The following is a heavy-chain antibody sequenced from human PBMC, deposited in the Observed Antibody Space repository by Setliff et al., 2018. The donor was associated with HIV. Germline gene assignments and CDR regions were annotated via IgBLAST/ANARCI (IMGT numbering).Heavy chain of an antibody. D-gene: IGHD4-17*01. J-gene: IGHJ1*01. Sequence: SVKVSCKASGGTFSSYAISWVRQAPGQGLEWMGGIIPMFDTPNYAQRFQGRVTITADEPTSTAYVELSSLRSEDTAVYYCTTTYGDYVFAEYFQHWGQGTLVTVSS. V-gene: IGHV1-69*13. CDR2: IIPMFDTP. CDR3: TTTYGDYVFAEYFQH. CDR1: GGTFSSYA.